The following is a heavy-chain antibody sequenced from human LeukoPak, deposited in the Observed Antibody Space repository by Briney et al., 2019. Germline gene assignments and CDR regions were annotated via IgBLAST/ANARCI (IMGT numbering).Heavy chain of an antibody. CDR3: VRGLYGY. CDR2: LNQDGSEK. J-gene: IGHJ4*02. D-gene: IGHD4-17*01. Sequence: GGSLRLSCAASGFTFRNYWMSWVRQAPGKGLEWVANLNQDGSEKYYVDSVKGRFTISRDDGRNSLYLQMDSLRVEDTAVYYCVRGLYGYWGQGTLVTVSS. CDR1: GFTFRNYW. V-gene: IGHV3-7*03.